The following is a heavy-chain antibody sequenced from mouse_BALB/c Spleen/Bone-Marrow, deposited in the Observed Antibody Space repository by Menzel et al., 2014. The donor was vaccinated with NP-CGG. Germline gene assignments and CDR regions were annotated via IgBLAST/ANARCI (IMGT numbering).Heavy chain of an antibody. CDR1: GYSITSDYA. V-gene: IGHV3-2*02. CDR3: ARKALYYAMDY. CDR2: ISYGGST. Sequence: EVQRVESGPGLVKPSQSLSLTCTVTGYSITSDYACNWIQQFPGNKLEWMGYISYGGSTSYNPSLKSRISITRDTSKNQFFLQLNSVTTEDTATYYCARKALYYAMDYWGQGTSVTVSS. J-gene: IGHJ4*01.